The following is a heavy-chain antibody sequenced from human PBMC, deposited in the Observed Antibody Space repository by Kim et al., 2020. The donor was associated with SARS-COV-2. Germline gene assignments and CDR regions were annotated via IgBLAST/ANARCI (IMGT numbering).Heavy chain of an antibody. D-gene: IGHD2-15*01. V-gene: IGHV3-9*01. CDR3: AKDLRYCSGGSCYPYYYYGMDV. CDR1: GFTFGDYA. CDR2: ISWNSGSI. Sequence: GGSLRLSCAASGFTFGDYAMHWVRQAPGKGLEWVSGISWNSGSIGYADSVKGRFTISRDNAKNSLYLQMNSLRAEDTALYYCAKDLRYCSGGSCYPYYYYGMDVWGQGTTVTVSS. J-gene: IGHJ6*02.